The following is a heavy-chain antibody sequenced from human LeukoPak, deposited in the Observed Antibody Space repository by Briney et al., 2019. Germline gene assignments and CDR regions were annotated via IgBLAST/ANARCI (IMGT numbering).Heavy chain of an antibody. D-gene: IGHD6-19*01. CDR2: ISYDGSNK. CDR3: AKGSSGWYEDY. J-gene: IGHJ4*02. CDR1: GFTFSSYG. V-gene: IGHV3-30*18. Sequence: GGSLRLSCAASGFTFSSYGMHWVRQAPGKGLEWVAVISYDGSNKYYADSVKGRFTISRDNSKNTPYLQMNSLRAEDTAVYYCAKGSSGWYEDYWGQGTLVTVSS.